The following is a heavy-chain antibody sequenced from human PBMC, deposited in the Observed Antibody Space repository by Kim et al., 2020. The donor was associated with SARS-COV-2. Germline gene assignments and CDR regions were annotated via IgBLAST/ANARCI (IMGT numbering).Heavy chain of an antibody. J-gene: IGHJ3*02. D-gene: IGHD4-17*01. CDR2: INPSGGST. V-gene: IGHV1-46*01. Sequence: ASVKVSCKASGYTFTSYYMHWVRQAPGQGLEWMGIINPSGGSTSYAQKFQGRVTMTRDTSTSTVYMELSSLRSEDTAVYYCASGSAVVPKRTLNDYGDYPRAFDIWGQGTMVTVSS. CDR3: ASGSAVVPKRTLNDYGDYPRAFDI. CDR1: GYTFTSYY.